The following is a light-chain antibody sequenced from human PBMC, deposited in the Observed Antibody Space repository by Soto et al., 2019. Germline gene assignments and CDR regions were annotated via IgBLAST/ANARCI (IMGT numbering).Light chain of an antibody. CDR2: DAS. V-gene: IGKV1-33*01. CDR3: QQYVT. CDR1: QDISNY. J-gene: IGKJ2*01. Sequence: DIQMTQSPSSLSASVGDRVTITCQASQDISNYLNWYQQKPGKAPKLLIYDASNLETGVPSRFSGSGSGTDLIITISSLQPEDIATYYCQQYVTFGQGTKLEIK.